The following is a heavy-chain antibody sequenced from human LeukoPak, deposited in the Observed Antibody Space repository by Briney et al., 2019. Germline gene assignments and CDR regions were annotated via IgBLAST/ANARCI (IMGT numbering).Heavy chain of an antibody. D-gene: IGHD2-2*01. CDR3: ARYCSTTSCYLYYFDY. CDR2: IYPGDSET. Sequence: GESLKISCKGAGYIFTNYWIGWVRQMPGKGLEWVGIIYPGDSETIYSPSFQGQVTISVDKSISTAYLQWSSLKASDTAIYYCARYCSTTSCYLYYFDYWGQGTLVTVSS. V-gene: IGHV5-51*01. CDR1: GYIFTNYW. J-gene: IGHJ4*02.